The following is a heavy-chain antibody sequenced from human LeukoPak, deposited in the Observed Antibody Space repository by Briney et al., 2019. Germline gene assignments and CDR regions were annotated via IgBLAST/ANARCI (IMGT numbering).Heavy chain of an antibody. CDR2: IYYSGST. J-gene: IGHJ6*03. D-gene: IGHD3-3*01. V-gene: IGHV4-39*07. CDR3: ARVPYDYHYYYYMDV. CDR1: GGSISSSSYY. Sequence: SETLSLTCTASGGSISSSSYYWGWIRQPPGKGLEWIGSIYYSGSTYYNPSLKSRVTISVDTSKNQFSLKLSSVTAADTAVYYCARVPYDYHYYYYMDVWGKGTTVTVSS.